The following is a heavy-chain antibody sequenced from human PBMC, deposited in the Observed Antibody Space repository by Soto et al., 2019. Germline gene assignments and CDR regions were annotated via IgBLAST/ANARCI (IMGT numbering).Heavy chain of an antibody. Sequence: GGSLRLSCAASGFTFSSYAMNWVRHAPGKGLEWVSVISGSGDSTYYADSVKGRFTISRDNSKNTLYLQMNSLRTEDTAVYYCARRGPGTYFDYWGQGTLVTVSS. CDR2: ISGSGDST. D-gene: IGHD6-13*01. V-gene: IGHV3-23*01. CDR3: ARRGPGTYFDY. CDR1: GFTFSSYA. J-gene: IGHJ4*02.